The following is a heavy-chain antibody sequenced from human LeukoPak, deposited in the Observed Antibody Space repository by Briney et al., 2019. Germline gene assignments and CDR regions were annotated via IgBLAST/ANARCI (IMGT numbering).Heavy chain of an antibody. Sequence: ASVKVSCKASGYTFTSYDINWVRQATGHGLEWMGWMNPNSGNTGYTQKFQGRVTLTRKTSISTAYMELSSLRSEDTAVYYCARTYYYDSSGYYLGGNWFDPWGQKTLVSVSS. D-gene: IGHD3-22*01. V-gene: IGHV1-8*01. J-gene: IGHJ5*02. CDR1: GYTFTSYD. CDR3: ARTYYYDSSGYYLGGNWFDP. CDR2: MNPNSGNT.